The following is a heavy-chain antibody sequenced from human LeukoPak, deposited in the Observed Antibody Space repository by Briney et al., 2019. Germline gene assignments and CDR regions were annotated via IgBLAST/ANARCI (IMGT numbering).Heavy chain of an antibody. CDR3: ARDVQGQRLKDY. CDR1: GYTFTGYY. V-gene: IGHV1-2*02. CDR2: INPNSGGT. J-gene: IGHJ4*02. Sequence: ASVKVSCKASGYTFTGYYKHWVRQAPGQGLEWMGWINPNSGGTNYAQKFQGRVTMTRDTSISTAYMELSRLGSDDTAVYYCARDVQGQRLKDYWGQGILVTVSS. D-gene: IGHD6-25*01.